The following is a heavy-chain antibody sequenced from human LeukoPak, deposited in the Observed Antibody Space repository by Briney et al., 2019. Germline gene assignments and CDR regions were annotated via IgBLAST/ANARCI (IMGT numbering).Heavy chain of an antibody. V-gene: IGHV3-23*01. D-gene: IGHD3-22*01. CDR3: AKGGTNYYDSSGPLD. CDR1: GFTFDDYG. CDR2: ISGSGGST. Sequence: GGSLRLSCAASGFTFDDYGMSWVRQAPGKGLAWVSAISGSGGSTYYADSVKGRFTISRDNSKNTLYLQMNSLRAEDTAVYYCAKGGTNYYDSSGPLDWGQGTLVTVSS. J-gene: IGHJ4*02.